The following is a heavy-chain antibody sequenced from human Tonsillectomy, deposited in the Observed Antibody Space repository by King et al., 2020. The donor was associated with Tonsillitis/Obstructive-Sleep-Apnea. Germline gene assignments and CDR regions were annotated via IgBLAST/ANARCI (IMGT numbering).Heavy chain of an antibody. CDR3: ARSRRYCSSTSCRYYFDY. Sequence: VQLQQWGAGLLEPSETLSLTCAVYGGSFSGYYWSWIRQPPGKGLEWIGEINHSGSTNYNPSLKSRVTISVDTSKNQFSLKLSSVTAADTAVYYCARSRRYCSSTSCRYYFDYWGQGTLVTVSS. J-gene: IGHJ4*02. V-gene: IGHV4-34*01. CDR1: GGSFSGYY. D-gene: IGHD2-2*01. CDR2: INHSGST.